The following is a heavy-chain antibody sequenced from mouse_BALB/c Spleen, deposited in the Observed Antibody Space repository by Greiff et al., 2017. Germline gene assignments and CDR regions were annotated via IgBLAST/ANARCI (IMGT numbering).Heavy chain of an antibody. Sequence: EVQVVESGGGLVQPGGSLKLSCAASGFTFSSFGMHWVRQAPEKGLEWVAYISSGGSTIYYSDTVTGRFTISRDNPKNTLFLQMTSLRSEDTAMYYCARSGLGGAMDYWGQGTSVTVSS. CDR3: ARSGLGGAMDY. CDR2: ISSGGSTI. V-gene: IGHV5-17*02. D-gene: IGHD3-1*01. CDR1: GFTFSSFG. J-gene: IGHJ4*01.